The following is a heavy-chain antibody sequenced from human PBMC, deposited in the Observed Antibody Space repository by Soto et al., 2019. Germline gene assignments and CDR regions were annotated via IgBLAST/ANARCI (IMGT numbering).Heavy chain of an antibody. D-gene: IGHD3-3*01. J-gene: IGHJ6*02. V-gene: IGHV3-21*01. Sequence: EVQLVESGGGLVKPGGSLRLSCAASGFTFSSYSMNWVRQAPGKGLEWVSSISSSSSYIYYADSVKGRFTISRDNAKNSLYLQMNSLRAEDTAVYYCARDLDFWSGYYSYYYYGMDVWGQGTTVTVSS. CDR1: GFTFSSYS. CDR2: ISSSSSYI. CDR3: ARDLDFWSGYYSYYYYGMDV.